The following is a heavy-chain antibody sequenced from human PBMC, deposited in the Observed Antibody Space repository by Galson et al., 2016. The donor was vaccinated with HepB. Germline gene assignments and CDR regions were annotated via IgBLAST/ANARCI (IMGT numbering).Heavy chain of an antibody. V-gene: IGHV2-70*01. D-gene: IGHD6-13*01. CDR3: ARIQTHYSISCRGAFDI. CDR2: IDWDDDK. CDR1: GFSLSTTGMC. Sequence: PALVKPTQTLTLTCTFSGFSLSTTGMCVSWIRQPPGKALEWLALIDWDDDKYYSTSPKTRLTISKDTSKNQVVLTMTNMDPVDTATYYCARIQTHYSISCRGAFDIWGQGTMVTVSS. J-gene: IGHJ3*02.